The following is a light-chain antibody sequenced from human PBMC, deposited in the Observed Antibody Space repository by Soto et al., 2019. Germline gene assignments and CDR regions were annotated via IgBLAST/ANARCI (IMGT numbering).Light chain of an antibody. CDR1: QSVSNN. Sequence: ILMTQSPATLSVSPGERATLSCRASQSVSNNLAWYQQKPGQAPRLLIYDASTRATGIPARFSGSGTATEFTLTISGLQSEDFAVYYCQQYNNWPPWTFGQGTKVEIK. CDR2: DAS. CDR3: QQYNNWPPWT. V-gene: IGKV3-15*01. J-gene: IGKJ1*01.